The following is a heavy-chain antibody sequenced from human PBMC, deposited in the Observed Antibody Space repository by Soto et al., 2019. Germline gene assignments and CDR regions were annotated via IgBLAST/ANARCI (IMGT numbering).Heavy chain of an antibody. CDR1: GYPFSNND. Sequence: GXSVKVSCNAAGYPFSNNDFVWVRQATGQGLEWMGWMNPGSGDTGYAQKFQGRVTMTRDISIATAYMELNSLTSGDTAIYYCARMESFGSLNWFDPWGQRTLVTVSS. CDR3: ARMESFGSLNWFDP. V-gene: IGHV1-8*02. CDR2: MNPGSGDT. J-gene: IGHJ5*02. D-gene: IGHD5-18*01.